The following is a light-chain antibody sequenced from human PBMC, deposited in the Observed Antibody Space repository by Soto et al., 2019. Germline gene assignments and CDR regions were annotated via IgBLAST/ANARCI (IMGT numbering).Light chain of an antibody. V-gene: IGKV3-11*01. Sequence: EIVMTQSPATLSVSPGEGATLSCRASQSVSSNLAWYQQKPGQAPRLLIYDASNRATGIPARFSGSGSGTDFTLTISSLEPEDFAVYYCQQRSFWITFGQGTRLEI. CDR3: QQRSFWIT. CDR1: QSVSSN. J-gene: IGKJ5*01. CDR2: DAS.